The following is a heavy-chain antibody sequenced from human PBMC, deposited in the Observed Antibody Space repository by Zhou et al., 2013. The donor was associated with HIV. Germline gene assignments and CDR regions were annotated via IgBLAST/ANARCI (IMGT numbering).Heavy chain of an antibody. CDR3: ARDWGTDYMDV. V-gene: IGHV4-39*02. J-gene: IGHJ6*03. D-gene: IGHD7-27*01. Sequence: QVQLHESGPGLVKPSETLSLICTVSGGSMSSSTYYWGWIRQPPGKGLEWIGSIYYSGSTYYNPSLNSRVTISVDTSKNQFSLKLSPVTAADTAVFYCARDWGTDYMDVWGKGTTVTVSS. CDR1: GGSMSSSTYY. CDR2: IYYSGST.